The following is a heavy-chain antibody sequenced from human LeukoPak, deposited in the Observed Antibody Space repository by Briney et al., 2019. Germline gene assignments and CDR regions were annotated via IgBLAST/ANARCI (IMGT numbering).Heavy chain of an antibody. D-gene: IGHD2-2*02. J-gene: IGHJ5*02. V-gene: IGHV1-18*01. Sequence: ASVKVSCKASGYTLTSYGISWVRQAPGQGLEWMGWINAYNGNTNYAQKLQGRVTMTTDTSTSTAYMELRSLRSDDTAVYYCARDLRYCSSTSCYTKGWFDPWGQGTLVTVSS. CDR1: GYTLTSYG. CDR2: INAYNGNT. CDR3: ARDLRYCSSTSCYTKGWFDP.